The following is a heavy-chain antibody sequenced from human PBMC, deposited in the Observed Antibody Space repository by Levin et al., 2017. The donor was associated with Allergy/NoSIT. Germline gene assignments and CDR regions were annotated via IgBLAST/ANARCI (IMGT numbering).Heavy chain of an antibody. CDR2: IYHTGKT. J-gene: IGHJ4*02. D-gene: IGHD3-9*01. CDR1: GYSISSGSY. Sequence: SETLSLSCDVSGYSISSGSYWGWIRQPPGKGLEWVANIYHTGKTYYNPSLNGRVSISTDMSKNQFSLKLRAVTAADTAVYYCTREGRYDLLTGDYRENYWGQGALVTVSS. V-gene: IGHV4-38-2*02. CDR3: TREGRYDLLTGDYRENY.